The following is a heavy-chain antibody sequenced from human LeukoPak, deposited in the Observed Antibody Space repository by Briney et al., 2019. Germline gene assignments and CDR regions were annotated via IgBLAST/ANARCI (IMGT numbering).Heavy chain of an antibody. D-gene: IGHD3-22*01. Sequence: GGSLRLSCAASGFIFSNAWMSWVRQAPGKGLEGVGRLKSKTDGGTTDYAAPVKGRFTISRDDSKNTLYLQMNSLKTEDTAVYYCTTGITMIVVLRDYWGQGTLVTVSS. V-gene: IGHV3-15*01. J-gene: IGHJ4*02. CDR2: LKSKTDGGTT. CDR3: TTGITMIVVLRDY. CDR1: GFIFSNAW.